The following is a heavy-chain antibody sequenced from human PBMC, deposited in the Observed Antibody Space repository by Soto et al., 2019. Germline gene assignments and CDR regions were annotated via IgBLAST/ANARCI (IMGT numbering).Heavy chain of an antibody. J-gene: IGHJ5*02. Sequence: HPGGSLRLSCASSGFTLSMSAVNWVRQAPGKGLEWVSYISDSGDRTYYADSVKGRFTISRDRSKNTVSLQMDSLRAEDTAVYYCAKDMQWLPGVLDPWGQGTLVTVSS. CDR1: GFTLSMSA. CDR2: ISDSGDRT. CDR3: AKDMQWLPGVLDP. D-gene: IGHD5-12*01. V-gene: IGHV3-23*01.